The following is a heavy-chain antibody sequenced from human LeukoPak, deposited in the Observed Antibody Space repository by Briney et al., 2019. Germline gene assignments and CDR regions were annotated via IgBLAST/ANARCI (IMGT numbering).Heavy chain of an antibody. J-gene: IGHJ4*02. CDR1: GYSLTALS. D-gene: IGHD2-21*01. CDR3: ATDMVGYCGDVTCYSEAY. CDR2: FDPEVGKT. Sequence: ASVKVSCKVSGYSLTALSMHWVRQAPGKGLEWMGGFDPEVGKTMYAEKLDGRLTVTDDTSADTAYMQLSSLRLEDTAVYYCATDMVGYCGDVTCYSEAYWGQGTLSPSPQ. V-gene: IGHV1-24*01.